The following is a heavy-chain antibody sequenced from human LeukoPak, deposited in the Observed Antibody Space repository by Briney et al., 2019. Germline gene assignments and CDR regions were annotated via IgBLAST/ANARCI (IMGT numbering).Heavy chain of an antibody. Sequence: ASVKVSCKASEYTFTAYHIHWVRQAPGQGLEWMGWINPNNGGTNYAQRFQGRATMTRDTSVSTAYMELSSLRSDDTAVYFCARDCGRLRCSDYWGQGTLVTVSS. CDR3: ARDCGRLRCSDY. CDR2: INPNNGGT. V-gene: IGHV1-2*02. J-gene: IGHJ4*02. CDR1: EYTFTAYH. D-gene: IGHD3-10*02.